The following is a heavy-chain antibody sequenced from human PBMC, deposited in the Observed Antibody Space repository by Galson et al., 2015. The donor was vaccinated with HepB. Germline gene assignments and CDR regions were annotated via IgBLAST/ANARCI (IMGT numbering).Heavy chain of an antibody. CDR3: ARDSSTWAIDY. CDR2: INPSGNSV. Sequence: SVKVSCKASGNTFTSYYIDWVRQAPGQGLEWMGRINPSGNSVRYAQKLQGRVTMTRDTSTSTAYMELISLRSEDTAVYYCARDSSTWAIDYWGQGTLVTVSS. CDR1: GNTFTSYY. J-gene: IGHJ4*02. V-gene: IGHV1-46*04. D-gene: IGHD6-6*01.